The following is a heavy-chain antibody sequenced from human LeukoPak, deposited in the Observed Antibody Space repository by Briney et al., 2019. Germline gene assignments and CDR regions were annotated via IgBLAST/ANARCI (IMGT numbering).Heavy chain of an antibody. V-gene: IGHV4-59*08. CDR3: ARQRVRGVIMRPNNWFDP. CDR1: GGSISSYY. Sequence: SETLSLTCTVSGGSISSYYWSWIRQPPGKGLEWIGYIYHSGSTNYNPSLKSRVTISVDTSKNQFSLKLSSVTAADTAVYYCARQRVRGVIMRPNNWFDPWGQGTLVTVSS. D-gene: IGHD3-10*01. J-gene: IGHJ5*02. CDR2: IYHSGST.